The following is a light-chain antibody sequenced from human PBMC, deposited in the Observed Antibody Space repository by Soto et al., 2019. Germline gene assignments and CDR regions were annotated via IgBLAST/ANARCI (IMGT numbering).Light chain of an antibody. CDR2: KAS. V-gene: IGKV1-5*03. CDR3: QQYSSYPHT. J-gene: IGKJ2*01. Sequence: DIQMTQSPSTLPASVGDRVTITCRASQSINMWLAWYQQKPGKAPKLLIYKASFLESGVPSRLSGSGSGTDFTLTIRNLQPDDSATYYCQQYSSYPHTFGQGTKLAIK. CDR1: QSINMW.